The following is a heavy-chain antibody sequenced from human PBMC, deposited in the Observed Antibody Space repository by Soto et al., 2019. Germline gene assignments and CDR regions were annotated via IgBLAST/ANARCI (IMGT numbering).Heavy chain of an antibody. CDR2: ISGSDGKT. Sequence: GGSLRLSCAASGFSFGSYALSWVRQAPGKGLELVSTISGSDGKTFYADSVKGRFSISRDTSQSTLYLQMNSLRADDTAMYYCARWSYLDYWGQGTRVTVSS. D-gene: IGHD3-3*01. CDR3: ARWSYLDY. J-gene: IGHJ4*02. CDR1: GFSFGSYA. V-gene: IGHV3-23*01.